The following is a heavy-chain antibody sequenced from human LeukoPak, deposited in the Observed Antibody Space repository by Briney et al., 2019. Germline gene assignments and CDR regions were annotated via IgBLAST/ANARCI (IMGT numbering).Heavy chain of an antibody. J-gene: IGHJ4*02. D-gene: IGHD6-19*01. Sequence: GASARVSCKASGYTFTDFYIHWVRQAPGQGLEWLGWINPQDGGTQYAQKFQGRVSLTRDTSISTAYMEMSSLIFDDTAVYYCGVDRYRHSGPDYWGQGTLLTVSS. CDR1: GYTFTDFY. V-gene: IGHV1-2*02. CDR2: INPQDGGT. CDR3: GVDRYRHSGPDY.